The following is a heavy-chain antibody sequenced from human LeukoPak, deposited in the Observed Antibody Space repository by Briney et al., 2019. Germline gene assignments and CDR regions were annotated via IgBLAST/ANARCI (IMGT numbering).Heavy chain of an antibody. D-gene: IGHD6-13*01. CDR3: ARGLGIAEYNFDY. CDR2: INPSGGGT. J-gene: IGHJ4*02. Sequence: EASVKVSCKASGYTFTRYFIHWVRQAPGQGLEWAGIINPSGGGTNYAQKSQGRVTMTRDTSTSTFYMELSSLKSEDTAVYYCARGLGIAEYNFDYWGQGTLVTVSS. CDR1: GYTFTRYF. V-gene: IGHV1-46*01.